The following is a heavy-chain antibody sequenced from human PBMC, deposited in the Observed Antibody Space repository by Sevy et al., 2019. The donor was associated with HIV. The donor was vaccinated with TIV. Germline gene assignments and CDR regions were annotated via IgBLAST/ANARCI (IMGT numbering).Heavy chain of an antibody. D-gene: IGHD2-21*02. CDR2: MSHDERYK. CDR1: GFSFSDYD. CDR3: ARLVSCGGDCYYLDS. V-gene: IGHV3-30*01. J-gene: IGHJ4*02. Sequence: GGSLRLSCAASGFSFSDYDMHWVRQAPGKGLDWVAVMSHDERYKNYAESVKVRFTISRDNFKNTLFLQMDSLRPEDTAVYFCARLVSCGGDCYYLDSWGQGALVTVSS.